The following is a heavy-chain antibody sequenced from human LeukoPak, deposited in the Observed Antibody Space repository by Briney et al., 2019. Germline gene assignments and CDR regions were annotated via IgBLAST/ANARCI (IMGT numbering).Heavy chain of an antibody. Sequence: TGGSLRLSCAGYGFTFSHAWMNWVRQAPGKGLEWVGRLKSTADGETTDYAAPVKGRFTISRDDSKSTLYLQMNSLKTEDTAVYYCTTVTHFNLGGQGTLVTVSS. CDR2: LKSTADGETT. V-gene: IGHV3-15*01. J-gene: IGHJ1*01. D-gene: IGHD3-3*02. CDR3: TTVTHFNL. CDR1: GFTFSHAW.